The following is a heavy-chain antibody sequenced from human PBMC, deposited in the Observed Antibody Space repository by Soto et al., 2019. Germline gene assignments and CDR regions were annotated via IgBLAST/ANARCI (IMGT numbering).Heavy chain of an antibody. CDR3: AREVLESLLDY. CDR1: GVTFSSCC. CDR2: IKPDGSAI. Sequence: EVQLVESGGGLGQPGGSLRLSCAASGVTFSSCCMTWVRQAPGKGLYWVAHIKPDGSAIAYVDSVKGRFTITRDNAKTSLYLDMNSLRAEDTAVYCCAREVLESLLDYWGLGTLVTVAS. D-gene: IGHD1-1*01. J-gene: IGHJ4*02. V-gene: IGHV3-7*04.